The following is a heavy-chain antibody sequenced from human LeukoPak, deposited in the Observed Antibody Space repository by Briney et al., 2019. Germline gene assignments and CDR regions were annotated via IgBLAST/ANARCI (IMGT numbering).Heavy chain of an antibody. CDR1: GFTFSSYG. CDR3: AKGGDSSGYEADY. D-gene: IGHD3-22*01. CDR2: IRYDGSNK. V-gene: IGHV3-30*02. Sequence: GGSLRLSCAASGFTFSSYGMHWVRQAPGKGLEWVAFIRYDGSNKYYADSVKGRFTISRDNSKNTLYLQMNSLRAEDTAVYYCAKGGDSSGYEADYWGRGTLVTVSS. J-gene: IGHJ4*02.